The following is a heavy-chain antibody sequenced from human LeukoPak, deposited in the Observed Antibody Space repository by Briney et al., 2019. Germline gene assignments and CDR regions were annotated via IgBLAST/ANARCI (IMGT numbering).Heavy chain of an antibody. V-gene: IGHV3-30-3*01. CDR3: ARDFWSGTPQSYYFDY. CDR2: ISYDGSNK. J-gene: IGHJ4*02. D-gene: IGHD3-3*01. Sequence: GGSLRLSCAASGNYWMHWVRQAPGKGLEWVAVISYDGSNKYYADSVKGRFTISRDNSKNTLYLQMNSLRAEDTAVYYCARDFWSGTPQSYYFDYWGQGTLVTVSS. CDR1: GNYW.